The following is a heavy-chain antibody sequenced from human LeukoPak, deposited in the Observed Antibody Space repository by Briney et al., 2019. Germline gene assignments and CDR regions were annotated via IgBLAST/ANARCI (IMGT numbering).Heavy chain of an antibody. CDR2: ISYDGSNK. CDR1: GFTFSNYA. V-gene: IGHV3-30-3*01. CDR3: ARADY. Sequence: GGSLRLSCAASGFTFSNYAMHWVRQAPGKGLEWVAVISYDGSNKYYADSVKGRFTISRDNSKNTLFLQMNSLRAEDTAVYYCARADYSGQGALVIVSS. J-gene: IGHJ4*02.